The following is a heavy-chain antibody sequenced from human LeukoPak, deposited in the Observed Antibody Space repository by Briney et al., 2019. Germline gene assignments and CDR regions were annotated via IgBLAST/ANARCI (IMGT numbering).Heavy chain of an antibody. CDR2: INPNSGGT. Sequence: ASVKVSCKASGYTLTSYGISWVRQAPGQGLEWMGWINPNSGGTNYAQKFQGRVTMTRDTSISTAYMELSRLRSDDTAVYYCAREGPGFGELLPHFDYWGQGTLVTVSS. CDR1: GYTLTSYG. D-gene: IGHD3-10*01. CDR3: AREGPGFGELLPHFDY. V-gene: IGHV1-2*02. J-gene: IGHJ4*02.